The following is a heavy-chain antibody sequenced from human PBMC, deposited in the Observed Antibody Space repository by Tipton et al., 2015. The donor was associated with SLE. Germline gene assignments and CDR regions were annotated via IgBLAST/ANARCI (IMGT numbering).Heavy chain of an antibody. V-gene: IGHV4-59*01. J-gene: IGHJ2*01. CDR2: IYYSGST. CDR3: ARDPAPYSSPSEYFDL. CDR1: GGSISSYY. D-gene: IGHD6-6*01. Sequence: TLSLTCTVSGGSISSYYWSWIRQPPGKGLEWIGYIYYSGSTNYNPSLKSRVTISVDTSKNQFSLKLSPVTAADTAVYYCARDPAPYSSPSEYFDLWGRGTLVTVSS.